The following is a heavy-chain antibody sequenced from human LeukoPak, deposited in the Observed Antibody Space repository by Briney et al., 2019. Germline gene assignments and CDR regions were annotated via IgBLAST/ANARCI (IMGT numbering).Heavy chain of an antibody. CDR3: ATAAITEYYYMDV. V-gene: IGHV5-51*01. D-gene: IGHD2-2*02. CDR1: GYSFTSYW. Sequence: GESLKISCKGSGYSFTSYWIGWVRQMPGKGLEWMGIIHPGDSDTRYSPSFQGQVTISADKSISTAYLQWSSLKASDTAMYYCATAAITEYYYMDVWGKGTTVTVSS. J-gene: IGHJ6*03. CDR2: IHPGDSDT.